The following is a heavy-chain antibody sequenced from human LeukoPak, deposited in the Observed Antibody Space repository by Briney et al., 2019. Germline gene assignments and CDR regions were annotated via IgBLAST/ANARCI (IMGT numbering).Heavy chain of an antibody. CDR2: VKQDGSET. J-gene: IGHJ5*02. Sequence: GGSLRLSCAASGFTFSSNWMSWVRQAPGKGLEWMANVKQDGSETYYVDSVKGRFTISRDNAKNSLFLQMNTLRVEDTAVYYCARAYSYAFEPWGQGTLVTVSS. V-gene: IGHV3-7*04. D-gene: IGHD5-18*01. CDR3: ARAYSYAFEP. CDR1: GFTFSSNW.